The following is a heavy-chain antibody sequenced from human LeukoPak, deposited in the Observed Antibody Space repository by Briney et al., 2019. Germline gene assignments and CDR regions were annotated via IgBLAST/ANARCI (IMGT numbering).Heavy chain of an antibody. V-gene: IGHV3-66*02. CDR1: GFTVNSNY. CDR2: IYSGGST. D-gene: IGHD2-15*01. CDR3: ARGVVVAVIFDD. Sequence: PGGSLRLSCAATGFTVNSNYMSWVRQAPGKGLEWVSVIYSGGSTYYADSVKGRFTISRDNSKNTLYLQMNSLRAEDTAVYYCARGVVVAVIFDDWGQGTLVTVSS. J-gene: IGHJ4*02.